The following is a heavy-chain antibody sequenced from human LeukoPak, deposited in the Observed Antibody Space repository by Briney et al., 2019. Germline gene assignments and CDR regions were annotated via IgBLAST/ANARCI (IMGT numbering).Heavy chain of an antibody. CDR1: GFTLSSYA. Sequence: GGSLRLSCAASGFTLSSYAMSWVRQTPGKGLEWVSYISSTGVIYYADSVRGRFSISRDNAMNSVYMQMNGLRAEDTALYYCARDHNWGFDYWGRGTLVTVSS. CDR3: ARDHNWGFDY. CDR2: ISSTGVI. D-gene: IGHD7-27*01. V-gene: IGHV3-48*04. J-gene: IGHJ4*02.